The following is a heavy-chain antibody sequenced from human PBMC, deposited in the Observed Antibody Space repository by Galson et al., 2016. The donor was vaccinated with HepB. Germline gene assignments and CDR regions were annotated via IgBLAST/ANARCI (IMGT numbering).Heavy chain of an antibody. CDR3: ARHGSIGARLNSFGF. V-gene: IGHV5-51*01. J-gene: IGHJ4*02. Sequence: QSGAEVKKPGESLRISCKGSGYIFRNYWIGWVRQMPGKGLEFMGIIYPGDSDTRYNPSFQDQVTISADMSISTAYLQWSSLKASDTAIYYCARHGSIGARLNSFGFWGQGQMVTVSS. D-gene: IGHD6-6*01. CDR1: GYIFRNYW. CDR2: IYPGDSDT.